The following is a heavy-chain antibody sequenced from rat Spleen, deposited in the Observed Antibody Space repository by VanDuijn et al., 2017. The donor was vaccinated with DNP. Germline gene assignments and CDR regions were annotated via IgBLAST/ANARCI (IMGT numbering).Heavy chain of an antibody. CDR3: ARDWEPFDY. D-gene: IGHD5-1*01. V-gene: IGHV5-7*01. CDR2: INPDGGST. CDR1: GFTFSDYN. Sequence: EVQLVESGGGLVQPGRSLKLSCAASGFTFSDYNMAWVRQAPGKGLEWVASINPDGGSTHYRDSVKGRFTISRDNAKNTLYLQMNSLRSEDTATYYCARDWEPFDYWGQGVMVTVSS. J-gene: IGHJ2*01.